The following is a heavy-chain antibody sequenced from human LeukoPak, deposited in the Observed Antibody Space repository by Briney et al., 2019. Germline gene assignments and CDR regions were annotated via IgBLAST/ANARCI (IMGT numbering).Heavy chain of an antibody. CDR1: GFTFSSYA. D-gene: IGHD3-22*01. CDR3: ARAHTYYYDSSGLDFQH. CDR2: ISGSGVTT. J-gene: IGHJ1*01. Sequence: GGSLRLSCAASGFTFSSYAMSWVRQAPGKGLEWVSAISGSGVTTYYAHSVKGRFTISRDNSKNTLYLQMNSLRAEDTAVYYCARAHTYYYDSSGLDFQHWGQGTLVTVSS. V-gene: IGHV3-23*01.